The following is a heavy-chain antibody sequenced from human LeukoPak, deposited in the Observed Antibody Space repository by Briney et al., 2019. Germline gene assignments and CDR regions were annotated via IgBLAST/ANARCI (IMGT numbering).Heavy chain of an antibody. D-gene: IGHD1-14*01. Sequence: PGGSLRLSCAASGFTFSGHWMSWVRQAPGKGLEWVANINQGGSDKYYVHSVKGRFTISRDNANNLLYLQMNSLRGEDTAVYYCTRDRSRAEDDWGRGTLVTVSS. CDR2: INQGGSDK. CDR1: GFTFSGHW. V-gene: IGHV3-7*01. CDR3: TRDRSRAEDD. J-gene: IGHJ4*02.